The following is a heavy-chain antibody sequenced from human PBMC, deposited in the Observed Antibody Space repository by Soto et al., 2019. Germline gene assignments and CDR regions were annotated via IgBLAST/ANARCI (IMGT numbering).Heavy chain of an antibody. V-gene: IGHV4-34*01. CDR2: INHSGST. D-gene: IGHD3-9*01. CDR3: ARVMILRYFDWYGKNDAFDI. Sequence: PSETLSLTCAVYGGSFSGYYWSWIRQPPGKGLEWIGEINHSGSTNYNPPLKSRVTISVDTSKNQFSLKLSSVTAADTAVYYCARVMILRYFDWYGKNDAFDIWGQGTMVT. CDR1: GGSFSGYY. J-gene: IGHJ3*02.